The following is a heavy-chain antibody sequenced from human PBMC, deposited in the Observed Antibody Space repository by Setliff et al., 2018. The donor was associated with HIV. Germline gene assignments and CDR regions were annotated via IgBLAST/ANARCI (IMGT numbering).Heavy chain of an antibody. CDR1: GFTFTNAW. D-gene: IGHD6-13*01. V-gene: IGHV3-72*01. J-gene: IGHJ6*02. CDR2: IKSKARGYTT. CDR3: ARAGAATAGKSYHYDMDV. Sequence: GGSLRLSCTASGFTFTNAWMNWVRQAPGKGLQWVGHIKSKARGYTTEYAASVKGRVTISRDDSKNSLYLQMNSLKTEDTAVYYCARAGAATAGKSYHYDMDVWGQGTTVTAP.